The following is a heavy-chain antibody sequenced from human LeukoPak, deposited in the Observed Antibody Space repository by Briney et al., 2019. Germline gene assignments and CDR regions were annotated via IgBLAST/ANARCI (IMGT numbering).Heavy chain of an antibody. V-gene: IGHV3-74*01. Sequence: GGSLRLSRAASGFTFSSYWMHWVRQAPGKGLVWVSRINSDGSSTSYADSVKGRFTISRDNSKNTLYLQMNSVRAEDTAVYYCTTRPLGSCSGNSCQGLDYWGQGTLVTVSS. J-gene: IGHJ4*02. CDR2: INSDGSST. CDR3: TTRPLGSCSGNSCQGLDY. D-gene: IGHD2-2*01. CDR1: GFTFSSYW.